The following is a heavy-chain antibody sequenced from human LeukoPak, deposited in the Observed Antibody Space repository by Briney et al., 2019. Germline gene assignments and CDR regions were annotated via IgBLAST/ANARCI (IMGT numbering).Heavy chain of an antibody. CDR1: GYTFTSYG. Sequence: ASVRVSCKASGYTFTSYGISWVRQAPGQGLEWMGWISAYNGNTNYAQKLQGRVTMTTDTSTSTAYMELRSLRSDDTAVYYCARVVYSSGWSYYFDYWAREPWSPSPQ. V-gene: IGHV1-18*01. J-gene: IGHJ4*02. D-gene: IGHD6-19*01. CDR2: ISAYNGNT. CDR3: ARVVYSSGWSYYFDY.